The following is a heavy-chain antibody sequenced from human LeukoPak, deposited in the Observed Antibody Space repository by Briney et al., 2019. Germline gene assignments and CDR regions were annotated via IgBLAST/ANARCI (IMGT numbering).Heavy chain of an antibody. D-gene: IGHD3-16*02. CDR1: GYTFTSYG. CDR3: ARDHRIMITFGGVIAFDY. CDR2: ISAYNGNT. Sequence: ASVKVSCKASGYTFTSYGISWVRQAPGQGLEWMGWISAYNGNTNYAQKLQGRVTMTTDTSTSTAYTELRSLRSDDTAVYYCARDHRIMITFGGVIAFDYWGQGTLVTVSS. V-gene: IGHV1-18*01. J-gene: IGHJ4*02.